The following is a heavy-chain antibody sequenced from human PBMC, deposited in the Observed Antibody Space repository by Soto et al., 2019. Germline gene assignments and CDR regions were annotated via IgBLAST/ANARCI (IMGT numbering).Heavy chain of an antibody. V-gene: IGHV3-23*01. J-gene: IGHJ4*02. D-gene: IGHD6-19*01. Sequence: EVQLLESGGGLVQPGGSLRLSCAASGFTFSSYAMSWVRQAPGKGLEWVSAISGSGGSTYYADSVKGRFTISRDNSKNTLYLQMNSLRSEDTAVYYCATWGSYSSGWYYFDYWGQGPLVTVSS. CDR1: GFTFSSYA. CDR2: ISGSGGST. CDR3: ATWGSYSSGWYYFDY.